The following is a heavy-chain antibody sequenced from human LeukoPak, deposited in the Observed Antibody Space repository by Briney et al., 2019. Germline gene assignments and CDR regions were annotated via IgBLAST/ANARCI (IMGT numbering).Heavy chain of an antibody. Sequence: SETQSPTCAVSGGSISSSNWWSWVRPPPGKGLEWIGEIYHSGSTNYNPSLKSRVTISVDKSKNQFSLKLSSVTAADTAVYYCAREGQAATPGWDYWGQGTLVTVSS. CDR3: AREGQAATPGWDY. CDR1: GGSISSSNW. J-gene: IGHJ4*02. D-gene: IGHD2-15*01. CDR2: IYHSGST. V-gene: IGHV4-4*02.